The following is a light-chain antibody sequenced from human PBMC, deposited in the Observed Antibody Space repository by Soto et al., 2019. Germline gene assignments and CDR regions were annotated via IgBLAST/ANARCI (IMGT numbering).Light chain of an antibody. CDR1: RSDVGGYGY. CDR2: EVT. V-gene: IGLV2-8*01. Sequence: QSALTQPPSASGSPGQSVTMSCTGTRSDVGGYGYVSWYQQHPGKAPKLMIYEVTKRASGVPERFSGSKSGNTASLTVSGLQAEDEADYYCSSYPGSNTDVVFGGGTKLTVL. CDR3: SSYPGSNTDVV. J-gene: IGLJ2*01.